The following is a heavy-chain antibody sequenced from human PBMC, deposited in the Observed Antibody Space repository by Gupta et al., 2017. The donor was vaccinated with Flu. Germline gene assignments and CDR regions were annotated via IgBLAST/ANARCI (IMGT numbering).Heavy chain of an antibody. J-gene: IGHJ4*02. V-gene: IGHV6-1*01. CDR2: TDARAKWDN. CDR3: AAGGRYVYS. Sequence: SVASNSAAWNWIRQCPTRGLEWLGRTDARAKWDNEYAVSVKRRITINPGTSQNQFSLQLNSVTPEDTAVYYCAAGGRYVYSWGQGTRVTVSS. D-gene: IGHD1-26*01. CDR1: SVASNSAA.